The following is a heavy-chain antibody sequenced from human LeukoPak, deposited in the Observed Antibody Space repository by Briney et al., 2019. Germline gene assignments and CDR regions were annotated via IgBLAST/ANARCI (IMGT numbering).Heavy chain of an antibody. Sequence: GGSLRLSCAASGFTFSSYEMNWVRQAPGKGLEWVSYISSSGSTIYYADSVKGRFTISRDNAKNSLYLQMNSLRVEDTAVYYCAKVARYYYGSETYYFFEHWGQGTPVTASS. V-gene: IGHV3-48*03. D-gene: IGHD3-10*01. CDR1: GFTFSSYE. CDR3: AKVARYYYGSETYYFFEH. J-gene: IGHJ4*02. CDR2: ISSSGSTI.